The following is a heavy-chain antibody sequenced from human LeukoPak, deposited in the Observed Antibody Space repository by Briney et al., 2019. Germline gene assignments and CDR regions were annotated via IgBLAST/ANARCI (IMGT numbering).Heavy chain of an antibody. CDR1: GFTVSSNY. D-gene: IGHD1-26*01. CDR3: ARGVGALLFDY. V-gene: IGHV3-53*01. J-gene: IGHJ4*02. Sequence: GGSLRLSCAASGFTVSSNYVSWVRQAPGKGLEWVSVIYGGGSTYYADSVKGRFTISRDNSKNTLYLQMNSLRAEDTAVYYCARGVGALLFDYWGQGTLVTVSS. CDR2: IYGGGST.